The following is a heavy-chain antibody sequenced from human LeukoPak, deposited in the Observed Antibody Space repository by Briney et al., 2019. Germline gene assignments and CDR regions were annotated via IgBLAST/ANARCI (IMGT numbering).Heavy chain of an antibody. CDR1: GYTFTNYW. CDR3: AIPGGGDIHTQTYGAMDV. Sequence: GESLKISCKGSGYTFTNYWLGWVRQMPGKGLEWMGIIYPGDSDTKYSPSFQGQVTISADKSISTAYLQWTSLKASDTAMYYCAIPGGGDIHTQTYGAMDVWGQGTTVTVSS. V-gene: IGHV5-51*01. D-gene: IGHD2-15*01. CDR2: IYPGDSDT. J-gene: IGHJ6*02.